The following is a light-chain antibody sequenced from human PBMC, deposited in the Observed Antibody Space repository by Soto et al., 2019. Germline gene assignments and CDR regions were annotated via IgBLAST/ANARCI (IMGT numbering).Light chain of an antibody. CDR1: QSVSSY. V-gene: IGKV3-11*01. CDR3: RQRSNWS. J-gene: IGKJ5*01. CDR2: DAS. Sequence: EIVLTQSPATLSLSPGERATLSCRASQSVSSYLAWYQQKSGQAPRLLIYDASNRATGIPARFSGSGSGTDFTLTISSLEPEDFAVYYCRQRSNWSFGQGTRLEIK.